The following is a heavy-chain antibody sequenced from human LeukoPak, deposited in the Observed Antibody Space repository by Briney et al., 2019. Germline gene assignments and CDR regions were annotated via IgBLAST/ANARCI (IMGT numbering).Heavy chain of an antibody. J-gene: IGHJ4*02. D-gene: IGHD1-26*01. CDR2: INAGNGNT. V-gene: IGHV1-3*01. CDR3: ARGWGIVGARGPFDY. CDR1: GYTFTSYA. Sequence: ASVKVSCKASGYTFTSYAMHWVRQAPGQRREWVGWINAGNGNTKYSQKFQGRVTITRDTSASTAYMELSSLRSEDTAVYYCARGWGIVGARGPFDYWGQGTLVTVSS.